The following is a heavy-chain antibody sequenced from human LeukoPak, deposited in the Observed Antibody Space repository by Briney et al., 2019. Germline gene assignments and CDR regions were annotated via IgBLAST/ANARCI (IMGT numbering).Heavy chain of an antibody. J-gene: IGHJ1*01. CDR3: ASSNPLGNGFSPH. CDR2: IYTSGNT. V-gene: IGHV4-61*02. Sequence: SETLSLTCTVSGGSISSGNYYWSWIRQPAGKGLESIGRIYTSGNTNYNPSLKSRVTISVDTSKNQFSLKLNSVTAADTAVYYCASSNPLGNGFSPHWGQGTLVSVSS. CDR1: GGSISSGNYY. D-gene: IGHD2-8*01.